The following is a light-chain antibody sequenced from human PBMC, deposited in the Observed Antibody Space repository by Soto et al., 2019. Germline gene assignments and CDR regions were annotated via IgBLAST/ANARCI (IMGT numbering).Light chain of an antibody. CDR1: QSVSSNF. CDR2: GAS. CDR3: QQYENSPRT. V-gene: IGKV3-20*01. Sequence: EIVLTQSPGTLSLSPGERATLSCRASQSVSSNFLAWYQQKPGQAPRLLISGASNRATGIPDRFSGSGSGTDFTLTISRLEPEDFAVYYCQQYENSPRTFGQGTKVDIK. J-gene: IGKJ1*01.